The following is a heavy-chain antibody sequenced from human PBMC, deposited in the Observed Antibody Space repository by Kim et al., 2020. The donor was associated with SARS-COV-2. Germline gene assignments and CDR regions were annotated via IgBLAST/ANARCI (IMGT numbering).Heavy chain of an antibody. V-gene: IGHV3-21*04. J-gene: IGHJ4*02. CDR1: GFTFSSYS. CDR2: ISISSSYI. D-gene: IGHD2-8*01. Sequence: GGSLRLSCAASGFTFSSYSMNWVRQAPGKGLEWISSISISSSYIYYADSVKGRFTISRDNSTASLYLQMNSLRAEDTAVYYCPRVLTNGGSYFDYWGQG. CDR3: PRVLTNGGSYFDY.